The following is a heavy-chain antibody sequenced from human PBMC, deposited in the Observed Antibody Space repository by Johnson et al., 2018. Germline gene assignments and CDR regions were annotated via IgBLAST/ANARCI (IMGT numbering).Heavy chain of an antibody. D-gene: IGHD6-13*01. CDR3: ARAPRGAAGTFY. CDR2: IYYSGST. Sequence: QVQLQESGPGLVKPSETLSLTCTVSGGSISGYYWSWIRQPPGKGLEWVGYIYYSGSTNYNPSLKSRVTISVDTSENQFSLKLSSLTAADTAVNYCARAPRGAAGTFYGGQGIMVTVSS. CDR1: GGSISGYY. J-gene: IGHJ4*02. V-gene: IGHV4-59*01.